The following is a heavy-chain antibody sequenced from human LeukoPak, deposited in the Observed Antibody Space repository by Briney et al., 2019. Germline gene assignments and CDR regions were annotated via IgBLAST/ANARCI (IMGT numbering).Heavy chain of an antibody. CDR1: GYTFTSYY. J-gene: IGHJ5*02. CDR3: ARDPSNTSGWKTWFDP. D-gene: IGHD6-19*01. Sequence: GASVKVSCKASGYTFTSYYMHWVRQAPGQGLEWMGWISAYNGDTKYAQKLQGRVTMTTDTSTSTAYMELRSLRSDDTAVYYCARDPSNTSGWKTWFDPWGQGTLVTVSS. V-gene: IGHV1-18*04. CDR2: ISAYNGDT.